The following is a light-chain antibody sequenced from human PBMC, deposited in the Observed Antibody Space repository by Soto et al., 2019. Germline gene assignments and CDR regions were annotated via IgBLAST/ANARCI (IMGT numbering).Light chain of an antibody. Sequence: QSVLTQPPSASGTPGQGVAISCSGSSSNMGSNTVNWYQHLPGTAPKLLIYHDNQRPSGVTDRFFGSKSGTSASLAITGLKSEDEADYYCAAWDGSLNHILFGGGTKLTVL. CDR1: SSNMGSNT. CDR2: HDN. V-gene: IGLV1-44*01. J-gene: IGLJ2*01. CDR3: AAWDGSLNHIL.